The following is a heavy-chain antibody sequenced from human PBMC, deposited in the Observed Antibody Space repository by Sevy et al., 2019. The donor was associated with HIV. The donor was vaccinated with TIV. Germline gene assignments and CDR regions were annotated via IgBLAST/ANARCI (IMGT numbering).Heavy chain of an antibody. D-gene: IGHD3-22*01. CDR1: GFTFSSYG. J-gene: IGHJ4*02. V-gene: IGHV3-33*01. CDR3: ARDFYYYDSSGSLDY. CDR2: IWYDGSNK. Sequence: GGSLRLSCAASGFTFSSYGMHWVRQAPGKGLEWVAVIWYDGSNKYYADSVKGRFTISRDNSKNTLYLQMNSLRAEDTAVYYCARDFYYYDSSGSLDYWGQGPLVTVSS.